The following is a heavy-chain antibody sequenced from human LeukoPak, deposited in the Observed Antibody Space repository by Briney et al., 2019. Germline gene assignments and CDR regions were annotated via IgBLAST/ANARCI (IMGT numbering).Heavy chain of an antibody. CDR1: GYTLTRYF. CDR2: INPNGGST. J-gene: IGHJ3*02. D-gene: IGHD3-3*01. Sequence: ASVKVSCKASGYTLTRYFIHWVRQAPGQGLEWMGIINPNGGSTSYPQKFQGRVTITTDESTSTAYMELSSLRSEDTAVYYCARDDRITIFGVVIPAAFDIWGQGTMVTVSS. CDR3: ARDDRITIFGVVIPAAFDI. V-gene: IGHV1-46*01.